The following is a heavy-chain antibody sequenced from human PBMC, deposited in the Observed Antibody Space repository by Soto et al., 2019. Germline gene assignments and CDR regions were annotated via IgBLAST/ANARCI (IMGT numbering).Heavy chain of an antibody. J-gene: IGHJ5*02. CDR1: GGSFSDDASSSDWY. V-gene: IGHV4-38-2*01. Sequence: QVHLQQWGAGLLKPSETLSLNCAVYGGSFSDDASSSDWYWNWIRQSPGKGLEWIGEIDRSGRTKYNPSLKSRVSLSVDTSKNQFSLKLSSVTAADTGVYYCATWGRGVLFQNWFDPWGQGTLVTVSS. CDR2: IDRSGRT. CDR3: ATWGRGVLFQNWFDP. D-gene: IGHD3-10*01.